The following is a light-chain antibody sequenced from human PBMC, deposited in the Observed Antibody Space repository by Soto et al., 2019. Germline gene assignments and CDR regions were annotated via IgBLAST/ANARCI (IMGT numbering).Light chain of an antibody. CDR3: QQYDSSPRT. CDR2: GAS. V-gene: IGKV3-20*01. Sequence: EIVLTQSPGTLSLSPGERDTLSCRASQSVNSVYLAWYQQKPGQAPRLLIYGASSRATGIPDRFSGSGSGTDFTLTISRLDPDDFAVYFCQQYDSSPRTFGQGTKVEIK. CDR1: QSVNSVY. J-gene: IGKJ1*01.